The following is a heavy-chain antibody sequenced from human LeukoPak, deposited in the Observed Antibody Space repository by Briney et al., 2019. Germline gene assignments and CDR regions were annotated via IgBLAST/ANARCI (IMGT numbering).Heavy chain of an antibody. CDR1: GFMFSSYW. D-gene: IGHD3-10*01. V-gene: IGHV3-74*01. CDR3: TRAYDSGTYSTFDY. J-gene: IGHJ4*02. Sequence: GGSLRLSCAASGFMFSSYWMHWVRLSPGKGLVWGSCINPDGSETTYADSVKGRLTISRDNAKNTVFLQMNSLRAEDTAVYYCTRAYDSGTYSTFDYWGQGALVTVTS. CDR2: INPDGSET.